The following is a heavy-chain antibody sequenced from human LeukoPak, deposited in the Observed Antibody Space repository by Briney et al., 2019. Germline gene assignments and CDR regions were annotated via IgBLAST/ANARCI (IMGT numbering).Heavy chain of an antibody. V-gene: IGHV1-69*06. Sequence: SVKVSCKSSGGAFNNHPFSWVRQAPGQGLEWMGRIITVFGSTTYAQKFQGRITTSADKSTATSYMELSSLRSDDTAVYFCARETTDSRGYFFSDHWGQGTLVTVSS. CDR3: ARETTDSRGYFFSDH. J-gene: IGHJ4*02. CDR2: IITVFGST. CDR1: GGAFNNHP. D-gene: IGHD3-22*01.